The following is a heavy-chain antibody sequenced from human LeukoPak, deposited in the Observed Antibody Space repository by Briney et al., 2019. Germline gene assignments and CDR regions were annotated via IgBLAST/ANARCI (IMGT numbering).Heavy chain of an antibody. Sequence: ASVKVSCKASGYTFTGYYMHWVRQAPGQGLEWMGWINPNSGGTNYAQKFQGRVTMTRDTSISTAYMELSRLRSDDTAVYYCAKVTAMAYYFDYWGRGTLVTVSS. D-gene: IGHD5-18*01. CDR1: GYTFTGYY. CDR3: AKVTAMAYYFDY. J-gene: IGHJ4*02. V-gene: IGHV1-2*02. CDR2: INPNSGGT.